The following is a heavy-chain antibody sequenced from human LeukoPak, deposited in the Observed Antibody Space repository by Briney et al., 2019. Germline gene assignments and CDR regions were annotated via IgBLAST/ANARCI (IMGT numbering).Heavy chain of an antibody. D-gene: IGHD2-2*01. CDR2: ISDSGANT. CDR1: GFTFGSYA. CDR3: ASKTFCTSISCHFDY. V-gene: IGHV3-23*01. J-gene: IGHJ4*02. Sequence: GGSLRLSRAASGFTFGSYAMTWVRQAPGKGLKWVSAISDSGANTYYADSVKGRFTISRDNSKNTLYLQMNSLRADDTAVYYCASKTFCTSISCHFDYWGQGTRVTVSS.